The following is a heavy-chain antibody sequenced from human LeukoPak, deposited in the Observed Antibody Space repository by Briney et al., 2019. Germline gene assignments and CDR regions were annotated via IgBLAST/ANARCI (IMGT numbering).Heavy chain of an antibody. D-gene: IGHD5-12*01. V-gene: IGHV3-30*04. Sequence: GGSLRLSCAASGFTFSSYAMHWVRQAPGKGLEWVAVISYDGSNKYNADSVKGRFTISRDNSKNTLYLQMNSLRAEDTAVYYCARTATRGYSGYDLINWFDPWGQGTLVTVSS. CDR2: ISYDGSNK. CDR1: GFTFSSYA. CDR3: ARTATRGYSGYDLINWFDP. J-gene: IGHJ5*02.